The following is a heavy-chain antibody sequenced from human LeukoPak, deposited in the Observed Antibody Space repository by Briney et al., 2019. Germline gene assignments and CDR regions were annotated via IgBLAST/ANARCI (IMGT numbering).Heavy chain of an antibody. J-gene: IGHJ3*02. CDR2: MYFNSGAT. D-gene: IGHD5-12*01. CDR1: GFTFRDYY. Sequence: ASLKVSCKASGFTFRDYYVQWVRQVPGQGLEWVGWMYFNSGATRYAPKFQGRVTLPGDTSINTVYMELVSLGSDDTAMYYCAREGSSASGQDWYAFDIWGQETLVTVSS. CDR3: AREGSSASGQDWYAFDI. V-gene: IGHV1-2*02.